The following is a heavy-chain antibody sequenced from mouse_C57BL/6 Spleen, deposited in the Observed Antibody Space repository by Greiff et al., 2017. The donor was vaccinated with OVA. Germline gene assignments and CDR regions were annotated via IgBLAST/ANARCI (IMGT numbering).Heavy chain of an antibody. D-gene: IGHD1-1*01. Sequence: VKLQQPGAELVRPGTSVKLSCKASGYTFTSYWMHWVKQRPGQGLEWIGVIDPSDSYTNYNQKFKGKATLTVDTSSSTAYMQLSSLTSEDSAVYYCARVGSSYEGYFDVWGTGTTVTVSS. CDR3: ARVGSSYEGYFDV. CDR2: IDPSDSYT. J-gene: IGHJ1*03. V-gene: IGHV1-59*01. CDR1: GYTFTSYW.